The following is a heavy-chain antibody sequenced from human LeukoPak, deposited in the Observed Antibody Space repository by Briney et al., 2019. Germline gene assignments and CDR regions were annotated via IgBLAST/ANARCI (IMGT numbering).Heavy chain of an antibody. D-gene: IGHD3-10*01. Sequence: PGESLKTSCKGSGYSFTSYWIGWVRQMPGKGLEWMGIIYPSDSDIRYSPSFQGQVTISADKSISTAYLQWSSLKASDTAMYYCARLGLLLWFGELLPQGFDPWGQGTLVTVSS. CDR2: IYPSDSDI. CDR1: GYSFTSYW. J-gene: IGHJ5*02. V-gene: IGHV5-51*01. CDR3: ARLGLLLWFGELLPQGFDP.